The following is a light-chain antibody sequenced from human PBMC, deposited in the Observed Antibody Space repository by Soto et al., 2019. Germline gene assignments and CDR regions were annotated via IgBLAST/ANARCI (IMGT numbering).Light chain of an antibody. CDR1: SSDVGTYSL. V-gene: IGLV2-23*01. J-gene: IGLJ2*01. CDR3: CSSVGSSAPVI. CDR2: EAS. Sequence: QSALTQPASVSGSPGQSITISCTGNSSDVGTYSLVSWYRQDPGKAPKVLIYEASERPSGVSNRFSGSKSGNTASLTISGLQAEDEADYYCCSSVGSSAPVIFGGGTKVTVL.